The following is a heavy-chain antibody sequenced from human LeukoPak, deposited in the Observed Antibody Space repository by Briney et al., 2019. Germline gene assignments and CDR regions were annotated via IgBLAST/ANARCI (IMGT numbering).Heavy chain of an antibody. V-gene: IGHV4-39*01. Sequence: SETLSLTCTVSGGSISSSSYYWGWIRQPPGKGLEWIGSIYYSGSTYYNPSLKSRVTISVDTSKNQFSLKLSSVTAADTAVYYCARPIAAAGRPSYYFDYWGQGTLVTVSS. CDR1: GGSISSSSYY. CDR2: IYYSGST. J-gene: IGHJ4*02. D-gene: IGHD6-13*01. CDR3: ARPIAAAGRPSYYFDY.